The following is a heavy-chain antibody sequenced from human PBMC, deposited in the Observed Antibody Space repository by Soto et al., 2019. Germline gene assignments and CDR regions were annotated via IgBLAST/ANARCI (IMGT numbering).Heavy chain of an antibody. CDR3: ARVPPVGAADY. V-gene: IGHV4-34*01. J-gene: IGHJ4*02. CDR2: INHSGST. D-gene: IGHD3-16*01. Sequence: QVQLQQWGAGLLKPSETLSLTCAVYGGSFSGYYWSWIRQPPGKGLEWIGEINHSGSTNYNPSLNSRVTISVDTSKNQFSLKLSSVTAADTAVYYCARVPPVGAADYWGQGTLVTVSS. CDR1: GGSFSGYY.